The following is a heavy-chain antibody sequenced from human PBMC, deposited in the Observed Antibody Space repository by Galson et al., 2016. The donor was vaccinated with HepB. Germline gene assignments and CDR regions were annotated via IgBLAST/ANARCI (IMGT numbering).Heavy chain of an antibody. J-gene: IGHJ4*02. D-gene: IGHD6-25*01. V-gene: IGHV3-21*01. CDR2: IRSTSAYK. CDR3: AIDTCTAAAVCYFDY. CDR1: GFTFSSYS. Sequence: SLRLSCAASGFTFSSYSMNWVRQAPGEGLEWASSIRSTSAYKYYADSVKGRFTISRDNARNSLYLQMNSLRAEDTAVYYCAIDTCTAAAVCYFDYWGQGTLVTVSS.